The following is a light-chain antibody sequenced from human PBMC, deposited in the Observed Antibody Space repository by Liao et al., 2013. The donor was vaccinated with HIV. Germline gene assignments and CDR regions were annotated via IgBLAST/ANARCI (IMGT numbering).Light chain of an antibody. CDR2: QDS. Sequence: SYELTQPPSVSVSPGQTATITCSGDKLGDKYACWYQQKPGQSPVLVIYQDSKRPSGIPERFSGSYSGNTATLTISGTQTMDEADYYCQTWDSGWVFGGGTKLTVL. CDR3: QTWDSGWV. J-gene: IGLJ3*02. V-gene: IGLV3-1*01. CDR1: KLGDKY.